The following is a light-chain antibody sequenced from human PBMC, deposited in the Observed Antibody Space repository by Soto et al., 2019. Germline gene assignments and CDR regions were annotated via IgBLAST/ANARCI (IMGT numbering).Light chain of an antibody. J-gene: IGLJ1*01. Sequence: QAVLTQPASVSGAAGQTVTISCTGISSNIGAGYDVHWYQQLSGTAPKLLMYGSRNRPSGVPDRFSGSKSGTSASLAITGLQAEDEADYYCQSYDSSLGGNYVFGTGTKGTVL. CDR2: GSR. V-gene: IGLV1-40*01. CDR1: SSNIGAGYD. CDR3: QSYDSSLGGNYV.